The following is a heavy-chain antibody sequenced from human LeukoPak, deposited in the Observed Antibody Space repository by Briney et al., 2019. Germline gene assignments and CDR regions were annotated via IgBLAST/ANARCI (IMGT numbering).Heavy chain of an antibody. Sequence: GRSLRLSCAASGFTFDDYAMHWVRHAPGKGLEWVSGISWNSGSIGYADSVKGRFTISRDNAKNSLYLQMNSLRAEDTALYYCAKLSGLYSSSWYYFDYWGQGTLVTVSS. V-gene: IGHV3-9*01. J-gene: IGHJ4*02. CDR1: GFTFDDYA. D-gene: IGHD6-13*01. CDR3: AKLSGLYSSSWYYFDY. CDR2: ISWNSGSI.